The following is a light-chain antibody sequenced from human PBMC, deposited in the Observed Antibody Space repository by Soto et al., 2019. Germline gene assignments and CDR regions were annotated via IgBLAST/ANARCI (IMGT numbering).Light chain of an antibody. CDR2: DVN. V-gene: IGLV2-14*03. CDR3: SSYTSGNTLV. CDR1: SSDVGGYNF. Sequence: QSALTQPASVSGSPGQSITISCTGTSSDVGGYNFVSWYQHHPGKGPKLMICDVNNRPSGVSNRFSGSKSGNTASLTISGLQAEDEADYYCSSYTSGNTLVFGTGTKLTVL. J-gene: IGLJ1*01.